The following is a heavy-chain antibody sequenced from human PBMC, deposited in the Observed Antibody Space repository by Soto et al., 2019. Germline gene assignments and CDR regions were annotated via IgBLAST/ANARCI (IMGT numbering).Heavy chain of an antibody. CDR2: INPNSGGT. J-gene: IGHJ6*02. CDR3: ARDGAAADHYYYYGMDV. CDR1: GYTFTGYY. D-gene: IGHD6-13*01. V-gene: IGHV1-2*04. Sequence: AAVKVSFKASGYTFTGYYMHWVRQAPGQGLEWMGWINPNSGGTNYAQKFQGWVTMTRDTSISTAYMELSRLRSDDTAVYYCARDGAAADHYYYYGMDVWGQGTTVTVS.